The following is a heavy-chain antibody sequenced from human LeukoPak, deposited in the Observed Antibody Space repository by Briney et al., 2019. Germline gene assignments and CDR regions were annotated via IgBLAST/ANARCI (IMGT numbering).Heavy chain of an antibody. Sequence: GGSLRLSCVASGFTFSSYAMSWVRQAPGKGLEWVSVVSGGGHNIYYADSVKGRFTMSRDNSENTVYLQMNSLRAEDTAVYYCAKDRSSWYYPFDSWGPGTLVTVSS. CDR1: GFTFSSYA. CDR2: VSGGGHNI. CDR3: AKDRSSWYYPFDS. J-gene: IGHJ4*02. D-gene: IGHD3-3*01. V-gene: IGHV3-23*01.